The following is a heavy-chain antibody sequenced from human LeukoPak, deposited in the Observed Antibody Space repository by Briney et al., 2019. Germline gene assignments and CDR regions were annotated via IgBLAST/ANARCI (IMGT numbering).Heavy chain of an antibody. CDR1: GFTFDDYA. V-gene: IGHV3-43*02. CDR2: ISGDGGST. CDR3: AKDTGEYEPRGYLEFDY. J-gene: IGHJ4*02. Sequence: GGSLRLSCAASGFTFDDYAMHWVRQAPGKGLEWVSLISGDGGSTYYADSVKGRFTISRDNSKNSLYLQMNSLRTEDTALYYCAKDTGEYEPRGYLEFDYWGQGTLVTVSS. D-gene: IGHD4-17*01.